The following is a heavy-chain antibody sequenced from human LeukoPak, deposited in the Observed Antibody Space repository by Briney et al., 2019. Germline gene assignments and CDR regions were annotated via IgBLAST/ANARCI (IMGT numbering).Heavy chain of an antibody. CDR3: ARDMLHYHWFDP. CDR2: ISSSSSYI. CDR1: GFTFSSYS. V-gene: IGHV3-21*01. D-gene: IGHD2-8*01. J-gene: IGHJ5*02. Sequence: GGSLRLYCAASGFTFSSYSMNWVRQAPGKGLEGVSSISSSSSYIYYADSVKGRFTISRDDDKNSLYLQMTSLRAEDTAVYYCARDMLHYHWFDPWGQGTLVTVSS.